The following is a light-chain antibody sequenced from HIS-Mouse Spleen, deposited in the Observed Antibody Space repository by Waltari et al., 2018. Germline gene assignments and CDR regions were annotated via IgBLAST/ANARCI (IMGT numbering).Light chain of an antibody. CDR2: DVS. CDR1: SSDVGGYNY. J-gene: IGLJ2*01. V-gene: IGLV2-14*03. CDR3: SSYTSSSTLVV. Sequence: QSALTQPASVSGSPRQSITISCTATSSDVGGYNYVSWYQQHPGKAPKLMIYDVSNRPSGVSNRFSGSKSGNTASLTISGLQAEDEADYYCSSYTSSSTLVVFGGGTKLTVL.